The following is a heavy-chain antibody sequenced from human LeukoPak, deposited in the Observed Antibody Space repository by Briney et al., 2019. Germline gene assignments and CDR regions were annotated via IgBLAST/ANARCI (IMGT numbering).Heavy chain of an antibody. CDR3: AKRLGECRGPDCNPRYFDS. CDR1: GFTFGNHG. CDR2: ISATGFTT. D-gene: IGHD2-21*02. V-gene: IGHV3-23*01. Sequence: PGGSLRLSCAASGFTFGNHGMIWVRQAPEKGLEWVAVISATGFTTYYADSVKGRFTVSRDASKNTLYLQMTSLRAEDTAVYYCAKRLGECRGPDCNPRYFDSWGQGTLVTVSS. J-gene: IGHJ4*02.